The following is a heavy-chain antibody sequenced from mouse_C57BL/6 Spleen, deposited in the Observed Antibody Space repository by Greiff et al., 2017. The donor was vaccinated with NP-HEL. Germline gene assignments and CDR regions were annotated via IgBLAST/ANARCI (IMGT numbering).Heavy chain of an antibody. J-gene: IGHJ2*01. D-gene: IGHD1-1*01. CDR1: GYSFTGYY. Sequence: VQLQQSGPELVKPGASVKISCKASGYSFTGYYLNWVKQSPEKSLEWIGEINPSTGGTTYNQKFKAKATLTVDKSSSTAYMQLKSLTSEDSAVYYCARKDYYGSSPLDYWGQGTTLTVSS. CDR3: ARKDYYGSSPLDY. V-gene: IGHV1-42*01. CDR2: INPSTGGT.